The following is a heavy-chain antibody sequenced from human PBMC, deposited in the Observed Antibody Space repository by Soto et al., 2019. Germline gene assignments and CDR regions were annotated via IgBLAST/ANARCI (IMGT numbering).Heavy chain of an antibody. J-gene: IGHJ3*02. D-gene: IGHD2-2*01. CDR2: ISSSSSYI. CDR3: ARGEFEDIVVVPAADDAFDI. Sequence: GGSLRLSCAASGFTFSSYSMNWVRQAPGKGLEWVSSISSSSSYIYYADSVKGRFTIPRDNAKNSLYLQMNSLRAEDTAVYYCARGEFEDIVVVPAADDAFDIWGQGTMVTVS. CDR1: GFTFSSYS. V-gene: IGHV3-21*01.